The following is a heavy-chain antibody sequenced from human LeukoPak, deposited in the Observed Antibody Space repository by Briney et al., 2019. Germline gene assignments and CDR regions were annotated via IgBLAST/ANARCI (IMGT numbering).Heavy chain of an antibody. J-gene: IGHJ3*02. CDR2: IYYSGST. V-gene: IGHV4-39*07. CDR3: AREDIVVVVAATNDAFDI. D-gene: IGHD2-15*01. CDR1: GFIFSSYE. Sequence: GSLRLSCAASGFIFSSYEMNWVRQPPEKGLEWIGTIYYSGSTYYNVPLKGRVTISVDTSKNQFSLRLSSVTAADTAVYYCAREDIVVVVAATNDAFDIWGQGTMVTVSS.